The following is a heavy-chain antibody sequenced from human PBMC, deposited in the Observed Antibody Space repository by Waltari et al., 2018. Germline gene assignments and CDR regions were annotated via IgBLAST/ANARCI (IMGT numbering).Heavy chain of an antibody. D-gene: IGHD3-10*01. CDR1: GGTFRSYA. J-gene: IGHJ4*02. CDR2: IIPIFGTA. Sequence: QVQLVQSGAAVQKPGSSVKVSCKASGGTFRSYAISWVRQAPGQGLEWMGGIIPIFGTANYAQKFQGRVTITADESTSTAYMELSSLRSEDTAVYYCARDPAYYYGSGSYYSDWGQGTLVTVSS. V-gene: IGHV1-69*12. CDR3: ARDPAYYYGSGSYYSD.